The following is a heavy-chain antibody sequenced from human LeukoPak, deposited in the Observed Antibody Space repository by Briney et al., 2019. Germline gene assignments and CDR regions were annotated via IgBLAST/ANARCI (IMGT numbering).Heavy chain of an antibody. CDR2: INHSGST. CDR3: ARVIVGATISPFDY. CDR1: GASFSGFY. D-gene: IGHD1-26*01. Sequence: SETLSLTCAVYGASFSGFYWSWIRQPPGKGLEWIGEINHSGSTNYNPSLKSRVTISVDTSKNQFSLKLSSVTAADTAAYYCARVIVGATISPFDYWGQGTLVTVSS. V-gene: IGHV4-34*01. J-gene: IGHJ4*02.